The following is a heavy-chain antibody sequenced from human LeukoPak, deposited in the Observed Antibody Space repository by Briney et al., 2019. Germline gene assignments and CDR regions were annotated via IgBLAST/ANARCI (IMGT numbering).Heavy chain of an antibody. V-gene: IGHV3-66*01. Sequence: GGSLRLSCAGSGLSLSNNFMPWVRQAPGRGLEGVSLIYSGANTYYTDSVKGIFTISRDNSKNTLYLQMNSLRVEDTAVYYWAKARDDSGNFYPIFDYWGQGTLVTVSS. CDR1: GLSLSNNF. CDR2: IYSGANT. D-gene: IGHD3-22*01. CDR3: AKARDDSGNFYPIFDY. J-gene: IGHJ4*02.